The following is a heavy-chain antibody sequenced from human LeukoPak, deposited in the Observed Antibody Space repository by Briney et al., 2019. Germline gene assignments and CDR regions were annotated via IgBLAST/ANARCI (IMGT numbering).Heavy chain of an antibody. Sequence: GRSLRLSCAASGFTFDDYAMHWVRHAPGKGLEWVSGISWNSGSIGYADSVKGRFTISRDNAKNSLYPQMNSLRAEDTALYYCAKGRLVVPAADAFDIWGQGTMVTVSS. CDR1: GFTFDDYA. CDR3: AKGRLVVPAADAFDI. D-gene: IGHD2-2*01. V-gene: IGHV3-9*01. J-gene: IGHJ3*02. CDR2: ISWNSGSI.